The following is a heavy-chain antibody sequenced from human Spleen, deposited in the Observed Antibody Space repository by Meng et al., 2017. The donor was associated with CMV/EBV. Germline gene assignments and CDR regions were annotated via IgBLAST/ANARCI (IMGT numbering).Heavy chain of an antibody. CDR1: GFTFSSYA. D-gene: IGHD6-13*01. Sequence: GESLKISCAASGFTFSSYAMSWVRQAPGKGLEWVSAISGSGGSTYYADSVKGRFTISRDNSKNTLYLQMNSLRAEDTAVYYCAKDTAAAQTYYFDYWGQGTLVTVSS. CDR2: ISGSGGST. V-gene: IGHV3-23*01. J-gene: IGHJ4*02. CDR3: AKDTAAAQTYYFDY.